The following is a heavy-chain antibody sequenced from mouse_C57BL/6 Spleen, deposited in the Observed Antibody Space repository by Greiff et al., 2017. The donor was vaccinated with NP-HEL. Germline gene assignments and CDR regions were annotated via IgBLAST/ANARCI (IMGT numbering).Heavy chain of an antibody. V-gene: IGHV1-26*01. CDR2: INPNNGGT. CDR3: ANWGRGSSHEGCAY. J-gene: IGHJ3*01. Sequence: EVQLQQSGPELVKPGASVKISCKASGYTFTDYYMNWVKQSHGKSLEWIGDINPNNGGTSYNQKFKGKATLTVDKSSSTAYMELRSLTSEDSAVYYCANWGRGSSHEGCAYWGQGTLVTVSA. D-gene: IGHD1-1*01. CDR1: GYTFTDYY.